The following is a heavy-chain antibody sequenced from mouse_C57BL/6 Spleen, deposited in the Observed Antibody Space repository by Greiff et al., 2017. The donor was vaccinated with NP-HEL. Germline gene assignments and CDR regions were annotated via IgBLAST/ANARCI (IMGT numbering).Heavy chain of an antibody. CDR2: ISNLAYSI. D-gene: IGHD1-1*01. CDR3: ARQGGSSTLRYFDV. V-gene: IGHV5-15*01. Sequence: EVQGVESGGGLVQPGGSLKLSCAASGFTFSDYGMAWVRQAPRKGPEWVAFISNLAYSIYYADTVTGRFTISRENAKNTLYLEMSSLRSEDTAMYYCARQGGSSTLRYFDVWGTGTTVTVSS. CDR1: GFTFSDYG. J-gene: IGHJ1*03.